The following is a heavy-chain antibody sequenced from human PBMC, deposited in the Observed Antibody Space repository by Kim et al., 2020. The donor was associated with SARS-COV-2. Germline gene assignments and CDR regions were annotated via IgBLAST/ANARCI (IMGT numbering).Heavy chain of an antibody. D-gene: IGHD3-22*01. CDR2: IYSGGST. CDR3: ARASPYDRSGYWTPYYFDY. V-gene: IGHV3-53*04. CDR1: GFTFSSYA. J-gene: IGHJ4*02. Sequence: GGSLRLSCAASGFTFSSYAMSWVRQAPGKGLEWVSVIYSGGSTYYADSVKGRFTISRHNSKNTLYLQMNSLRAEDTAVYYCARASPYDRSGYWTPYYFDYWGQGTLVTVSS.